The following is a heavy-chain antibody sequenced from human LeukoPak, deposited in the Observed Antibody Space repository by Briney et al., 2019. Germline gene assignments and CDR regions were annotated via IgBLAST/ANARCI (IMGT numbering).Heavy chain of an antibody. CDR3: ARDLVVVTGLRTRGSFDI. CDR1: GYTFTTYY. CDR2: INPSGGGT. V-gene: IGHV1-46*01. J-gene: IGHJ3*02. D-gene: IGHD2-21*02. Sequence: ASVKVSCKASGYTFTTYYIHWVRQAPGQGLEWMGIINPSGGGTSYAQTFQGRVTMTRDTSTSTVYMELNSLRSEDTAVYYCARDLVVVTGLRTRGSFDIWGQGTMVTVSS.